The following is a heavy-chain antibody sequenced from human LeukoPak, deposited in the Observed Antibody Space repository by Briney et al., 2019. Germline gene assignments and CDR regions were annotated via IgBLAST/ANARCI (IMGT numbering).Heavy chain of an antibody. J-gene: IGHJ4*02. CDR1: GFTFSDYY. D-gene: IGHD3-9*01. CDR3: ARGSDWVSFDY. Sequence: GGSLRLSCAASGFTFSDYYMSWIRQAPRKGLEWASYISSSGSTIYYADSVKGRFTISRDNAKNSLYLQMNSLRAEDTAVYYCARGSDWVSFDYWGQGTLVTASS. V-gene: IGHV3-11*01. CDR2: ISSSGSTI.